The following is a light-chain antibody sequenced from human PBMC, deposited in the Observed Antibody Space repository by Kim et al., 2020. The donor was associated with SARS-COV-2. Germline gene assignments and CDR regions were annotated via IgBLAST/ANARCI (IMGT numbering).Light chain of an antibody. CDR2: DAS. V-gene: IGKV3-20*01. Sequence: SPGERAILSCRASQSVRSSFLAWYQQKPGQAPRLLIYDASSRATGIADRFSGLGSGTDFTLTISRLQPEDFAVYYCQQYGDLPLTFGGGTKVDIK. CDR3: QQYGDLPLT. CDR1: QSVRSSF. J-gene: IGKJ4*01.